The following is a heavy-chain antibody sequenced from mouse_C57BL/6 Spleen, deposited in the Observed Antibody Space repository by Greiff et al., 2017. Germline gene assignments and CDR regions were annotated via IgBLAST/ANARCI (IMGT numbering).Heavy chain of an antibody. CDR2: IYPGDGDT. CDR3: ARILYYGFDY. V-gene: IGHV1-82*01. D-gene: IGHD1-1*01. CDR1: GYAFSTSW. Sequence: QVQLQQSGPELVKPGASVKISCKASGYAFSTSWMNWVKQRPGKGLEWIGRIYPGDGDTNYNGKFKGKATLTADKSSSTAYLQLSSLTSEDSAVYFCARILYYGFDYWGQGTTLTVSS. J-gene: IGHJ2*01.